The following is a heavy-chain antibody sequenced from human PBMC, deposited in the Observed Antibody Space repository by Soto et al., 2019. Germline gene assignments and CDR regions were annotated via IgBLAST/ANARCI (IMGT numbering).Heavy chain of an antibody. V-gene: IGHV1-46*01. CDR1: GYTFTSYY. CDR3: ARGLNSYGYGYYYYYMDV. J-gene: IGHJ6*03. Sequence: ASVKVSCKASGYTFTSYYMHWVRQAPGQGLEWMGIINPSGGSTSYAQKFQGRVTMTRDTSTSTVYMELSSLRSEDTAVYYCARGLNSYGYGYYYYYMDVWGKGTTVTVSS. D-gene: IGHD5-18*01. CDR2: INPSGGST.